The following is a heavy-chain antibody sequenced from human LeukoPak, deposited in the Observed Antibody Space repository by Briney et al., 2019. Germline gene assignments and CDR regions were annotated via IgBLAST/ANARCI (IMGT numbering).Heavy chain of an antibody. CDR2: IIPIFGTA. Sequence: ASVKVSCKASGGTFSSYAISWVRQAPGQGLEWMGGIIPIFGTANYAQKFQGRVTITTDESTSTAYMELSSLRSGDTAVYYCARASDFWSGQPHYYYYYMDVWGKGTTVTVSS. J-gene: IGHJ6*03. CDR1: GGTFSSYA. D-gene: IGHD3-3*01. CDR3: ARASDFWSGQPHYYYYYMDV. V-gene: IGHV1-69*05.